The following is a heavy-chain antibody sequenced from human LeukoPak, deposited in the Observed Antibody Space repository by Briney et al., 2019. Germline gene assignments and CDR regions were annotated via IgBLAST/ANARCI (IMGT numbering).Heavy chain of an antibody. V-gene: IGHV3-53*01. CDR2: VYPDGRT. J-gene: IGHJ4*02. CDR1: GFTFTDNC. D-gene: IGHD4-17*01. CDR3: ARTNPGYGHFDY. Sequence: PGGSLTLSCAVSGFTFTDNCMSWLRQAPGKGLQWVSVVYPDGRTYYADSVKGRFTISRDNSKNTLLLQLNSLRADDTAVYYCARTNPGYGHFDYWGQGTLVTVSS.